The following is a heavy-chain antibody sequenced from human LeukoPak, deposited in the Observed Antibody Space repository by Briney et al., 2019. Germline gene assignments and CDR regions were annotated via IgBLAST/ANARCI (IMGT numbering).Heavy chain of an antibody. D-gene: IGHD5-18*01. CDR3: ARGNKVDTAMAPTDY. CDR2: ISSNGGST. V-gene: IGHV3-64*01. Sequence: GSLRLSCAXSGFTFSSYAMHWVRQAPGKGLEYVSAISSNGGSTYYANSVKGRFTISRDNSKNTLYLQMGSLRAEDMAVYYCARGNKVDTAMAPTDYWGQGTLVTVSS. J-gene: IGHJ4*02. CDR1: GFTFSSYA.